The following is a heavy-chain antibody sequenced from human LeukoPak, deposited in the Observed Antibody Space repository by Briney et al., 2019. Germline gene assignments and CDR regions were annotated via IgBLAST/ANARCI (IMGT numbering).Heavy chain of an antibody. J-gene: IGHJ4*02. CDR2: IWYDGSDK. D-gene: IGHD2-21*01. CDR3: ARLWGSVSGYFDY. V-gene: IGHV3-33*01. Sequence: GGSLRLSCAVSGYTFSRHGMHWVRQAPGKGLEWAAAIWYDGSDKYYADSVKGRFTISRDNSKNMLYLQMDSLRAEDTALYYCARLWGSVSGYFDYWGQGTLVTVSS. CDR1: GYTFSRHG.